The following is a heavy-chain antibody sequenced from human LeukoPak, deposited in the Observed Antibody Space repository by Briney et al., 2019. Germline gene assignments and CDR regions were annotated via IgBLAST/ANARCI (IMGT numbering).Heavy chain of an antibody. D-gene: IGHD2-15*01. Sequence: GGSLRLSCAASGFTFSSYSMNWVRQAPGKGLEWVSSISSSSSTIYYADSVKGRFTISRDNAKNSLYLLMNSLRAEDTAVYYCAKSYCSGGNCYQPAFEIWGQGTMVTVSS. CDR1: GFTFSSYS. CDR2: ISSSSSTI. V-gene: IGHV3-21*04. J-gene: IGHJ3*02. CDR3: AKSYCSGGNCYQPAFEI.